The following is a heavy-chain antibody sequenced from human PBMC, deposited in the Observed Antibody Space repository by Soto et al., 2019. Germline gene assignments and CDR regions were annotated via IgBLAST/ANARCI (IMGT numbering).Heavy chain of an antibody. Sequence: PXETLSLTCTVAGGSISSDDYYWSWIRQPPGKGLEWIGYIYYSGYTFDNPSLTSRVTLSVDTSKNQFSLKLTSVTAADTAVYYCARVGAGAAAGTGYYYGMDVWGQGTTVTVSS. J-gene: IGHJ6*02. V-gene: IGHV4-30-4*01. CDR1: GGSISSDDYY. CDR3: ARVGAGAAAGTGYYYGMDV. CDR2: IYYSGYT. D-gene: IGHD6-13*01.